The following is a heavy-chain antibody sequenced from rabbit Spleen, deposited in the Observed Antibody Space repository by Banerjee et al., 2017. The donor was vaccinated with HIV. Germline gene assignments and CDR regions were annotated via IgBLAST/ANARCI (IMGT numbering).Heavy chain of an antibody. Sequence: QSLEESGGDLVKPGASLTLTCTASGFDFSTYSMSWVRQAPGKGLEWIGYIVPIFGVTYYANWVNGRFTISSHNAQNTRYLQLNSLTAADTATYFCVRDLSSGWGGVYYFNLWGQGTLVTVS. D-gene: IGHD4-1*01. CDR3: VRDLSSGWGGVYYFNL. V-gene: IGHV1S7*01. CDR2: IVPIFGVT. CDR1: GFDFSTYS. J-gene: IGHJ4*01.